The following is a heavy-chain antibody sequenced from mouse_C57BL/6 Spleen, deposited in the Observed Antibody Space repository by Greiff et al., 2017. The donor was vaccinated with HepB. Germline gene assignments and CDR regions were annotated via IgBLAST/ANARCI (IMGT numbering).Heavy chain of an antibody. D-gene: IGHD2-1*01. J-gene: IGHJ4*01. Sequence: EVHLVESGGGLVKPGGSLKLSCAASGFTFSDYGMHWVRQAPEKGLEWVAYISSGSSTIYYADTVKGRFTISRDNAKNTLFLQMTSLRSEDTAMYYCARTVYYDYAAMDYWGQGTSVTVSS. CDR1: GFTFSDYG. CDR2: ISSGSSTI. CDR3: ARTVYYDYAAMDY. V-gene: IGHV5-17*01.